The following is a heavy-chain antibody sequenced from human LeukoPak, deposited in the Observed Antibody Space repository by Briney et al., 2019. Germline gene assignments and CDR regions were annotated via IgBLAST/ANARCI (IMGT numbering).Heavy chain of an antibody. CDR3: AGGRPRGYCSGGSCYHNFDY. CDR2: IIPIFGTA. V-gene: IGHV1-69*06. J-gene: IGHJ4*02. Sequence: ASVKVSCKASGATFISYAKSWVRQAPGQGLEWMGGIIPIFGTANYAQKFQGRVTITADKSTSTAYMEVSSLRSEDTAVYYCAGGRPRGYCSGGSCYHNFDYWGQGTLVTVSS. D-gene: IGHD2-15*01. CDR1: GATFISYA.